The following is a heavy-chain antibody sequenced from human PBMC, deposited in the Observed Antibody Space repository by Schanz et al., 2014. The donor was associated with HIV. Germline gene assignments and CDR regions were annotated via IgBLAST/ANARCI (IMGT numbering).Heavy chain of an antibody. CDR1: GFTFSSYG. J-gene: IGHJ5*02. D-gene: IGHD6-13*01. CDR2: ISFDGNDL. V-gene: IGHV3-30*18. CDR3: AKDAYSSTWYLGENWFDP. Sequence: VQLVESGGGLVKPGGSLRLSCAASGFTFSSYGMHWVRQAPGKGLEWVAAISFDGNDLHYEDSVKGRFTISRDNSKNTLYLQMRSLRPEDTAVYYCAKDAYSSTWYLGENWFDPWGQGTLVTVSS.